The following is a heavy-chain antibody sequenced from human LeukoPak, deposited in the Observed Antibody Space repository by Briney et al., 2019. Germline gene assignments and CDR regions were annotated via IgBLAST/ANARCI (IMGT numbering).Heavy chain of an antibody. J-gene: IGHJ3*02. CDR3: ARASSKQLAGYLPDGFDI. CDR2: ISSSGTYV. D-gene: IGHD3-9*01. Sequence: GGSLRLSCGASGFTFSSYRMNWVRQAPGKGLEWVSSISSSGTYVYYADSVEGRFTISRDNAKHSLSLQMNSLRADDAAVYYCARASSKQLAGYLPDGFDIWGQGTMVTVPS. CDR1: GFTFSSYR. V-gene: IGHV3-21*01.